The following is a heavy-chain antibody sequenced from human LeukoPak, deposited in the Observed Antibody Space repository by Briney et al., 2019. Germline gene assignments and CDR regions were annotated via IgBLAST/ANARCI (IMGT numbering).Heavy chain of an antibody. V-gene: IGHV3-21*01. CDR1: GFTFRTYT. Sequence: GGSLRLSCAASGFTFRTYTMNWVRQAPGKGLEWVSSISSSSSNTHYADSVKGRFTISRDNAKNSLYLQMNSLRGEDTAVYYCARGDARDYWGQGTLVTVSS. CDR3: ARGDARDY. D-gene: IGHD2-2*01. J-gene: IGHJ4*02. CDR2: ISSSSSNT.